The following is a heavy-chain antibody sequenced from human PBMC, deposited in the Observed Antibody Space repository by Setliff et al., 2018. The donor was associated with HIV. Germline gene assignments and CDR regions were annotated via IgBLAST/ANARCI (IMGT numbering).Heavy chain of an antibody. D-gene: IGHD3-9*01. CDR1: GYTFTSYW. CDR2: IYPGDSDT. CDR3: VRPLVIAFDTSDI. J-gene: IGHJ3*02. V-gene: IGHV5-51*01. Sequence: GESLKISCKVSGYTFTSYWIAWVRQMPGKGLEWMGIIYPGDSDTRYSPSFQGQVTISADKSITTAYLQWSSLGASDTAMYYCVRPLVIAFDTSDIWGQGTMVTVSS.